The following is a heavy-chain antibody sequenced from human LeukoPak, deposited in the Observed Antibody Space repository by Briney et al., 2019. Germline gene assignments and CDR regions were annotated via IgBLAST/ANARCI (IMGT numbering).Heavy chain of an antibody. V-gene: IGHV3-15*01. CDR2: IKSKTDGGTT. CDR1: GFTFSNAW. J-gene: IGHJ4*02. Sequence: GGALRLSCAASGFTFSNAWMSWGREAPGEGLEWVGRIKSKTDGGTTDYAAPVEGRFTISRDDSKNTMYMQMNRLKTADTAVYYCTTPHYYDSSCYPPDFDYWGQGTLVTVSS. CDR3: TTPHYYDSSCYPPDFDY. D-gene: IGHD3-22*01.